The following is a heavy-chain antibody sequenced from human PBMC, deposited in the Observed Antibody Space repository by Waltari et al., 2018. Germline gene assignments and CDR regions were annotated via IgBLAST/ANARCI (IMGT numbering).Heavy chain of an antibody. CDR1: GVSRGTFN. V-gene: IGHV3-21*02. D-gene: IGHD6-19*01. J-gene: IGHJ1*01. Sequence: DVQLVESGVGLVKSGGSLRLSCASSGVSRGTFNMNWVRQPPGKGLEWVSTISRSGNYIYYADSVKGRFTISRDNAKNSLFLHMNSLRGDDTAVYFCAGDGSSSAFHSWGQGTLVTVSS. CDR2: ISRSGNYI. CDR3: AGDGSSSAFHS.